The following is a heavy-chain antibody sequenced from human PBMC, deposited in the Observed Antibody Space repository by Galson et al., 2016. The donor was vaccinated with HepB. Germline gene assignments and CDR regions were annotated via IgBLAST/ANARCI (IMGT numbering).Heavy chain of an antibody. Sequence: GLEWIGYIYYSGSTNYNPSLKSRVTISVDTSKNQFSLKLSSVTAADTAVYYCARDRSSGWFDSSDIWGQGTMVTVSS. J-gene: IGHJ3*02. CDR2: IYYSGST. D-gene: IGHD6-19*01. V-gene: IGHV4-59*01. CDR3: ARDRSSGWFDSSDI.